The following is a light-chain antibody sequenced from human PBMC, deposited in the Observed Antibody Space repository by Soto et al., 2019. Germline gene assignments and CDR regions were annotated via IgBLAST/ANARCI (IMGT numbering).Light chain of an antibody. CDR2: GAS. CDR1: QSISNN. J-gene: IGKJ4*01. Sequence: EIVMTQSPATLSVSPGERATLSCRASQSISNNLAWYQQKPGQAPRLLIYGASSRATGIPDRFSGSGSGTDFTLTISRLESEDFAVYYCQQYGSAPLTFGGGTKVDI. CDR3: QQYGSAPLT. V-gene: IGKV3-20*01.